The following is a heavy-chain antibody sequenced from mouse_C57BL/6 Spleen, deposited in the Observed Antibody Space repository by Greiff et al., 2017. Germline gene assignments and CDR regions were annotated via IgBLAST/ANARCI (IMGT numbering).Heavy chain of an antibody. CDR3: ARVYDYGDAPWFAY. CDR1: GYAFSSSW. Sequence: QVQLQQSGPELVKPGASVKISCKASGYAFSSSWMNWVKQRPGQGLEWIGRIYPGDGDTNYNGKFKGKATLTADKSSSTAYMQLSSLTSEDSAVYFCARVYDYGDAPWFAYWGQGTLVTVSA. D-gene: IGHD2-4*01. CDR2: IYPGDGDT. V-gene: IGHV1-82*01. J-gene: IGHJ3*01.